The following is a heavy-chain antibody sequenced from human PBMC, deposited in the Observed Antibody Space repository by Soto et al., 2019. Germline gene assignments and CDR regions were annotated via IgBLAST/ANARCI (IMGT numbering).Heavy chain of an antibody. CDR1: GFTVSSNY. V-gene: IGHV3-53*01. D-gene: IGHD6-13*01. CDR2: IYSGGST. CDR3: ARLYSSNWFDP. Sequence: PGGSLRLSCAASGFTVSSNYMSWVRQAPGKGLEWVSVIYSGGSTYYADSVKGRFTISRDNSKNTLYLQMNSLRAEDTAVYYCARLYSSNWFDPWGQGTLVTVSS. J-gene: IGHJ5*02.